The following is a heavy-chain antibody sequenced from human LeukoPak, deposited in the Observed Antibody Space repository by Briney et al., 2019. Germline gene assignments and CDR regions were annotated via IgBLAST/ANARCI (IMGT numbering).Heavy chain of an antibody. CDR3: ARDSSGWALADDAFDI. D-gene: IGHD6-19*01. CDR2: ISAYNGNT. J-gene: IGHJ3*02. Sequence: ASVKVSCKASGYTFTSYGISWVRQAPGQGLEWMGWISAYNGNTNYAQKLQGRVTMTTDTSTSTAYMELRSLRSDDTAVYYCARDSSGWALADDAFDIWGQGTMVTVSS. CDR1: GYTFTSYG. V-gene: IGHV1-18*01.